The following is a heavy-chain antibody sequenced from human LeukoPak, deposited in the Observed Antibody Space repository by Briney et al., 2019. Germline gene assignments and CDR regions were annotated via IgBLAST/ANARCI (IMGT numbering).Heavy chain of an antibody. D-gene: IGHD3-10*01. CDR3: ARDAVGYYGSGSYPNWFDP. Sequence: GRSLRLSCAASGFTFSSYSMNWVRQAPGKGLEWVSSISSSSSYIYYADSVKGRFTISRDNAKNSLYLQMNSLRAEDTAVYYRARDAVGYYGSGSYPNWFDPWGQGTLVTVSS. CDR1: GFTFSSYS. J-gene: IGHJ5*02. CDR2: ISSSSSYI. V-gene: IGHV3-21*01.